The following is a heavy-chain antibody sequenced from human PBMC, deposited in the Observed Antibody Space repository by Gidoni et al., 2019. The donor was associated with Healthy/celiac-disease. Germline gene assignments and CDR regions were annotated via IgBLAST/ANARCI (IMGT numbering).Heavy chain of an antibody. CDR3: ARSPGIAAAGTAYYYYNMDV. J-gene: IGHJ6*02. Sequence: QVQLVQSGAEMKKPGASVKVSCKAFGYTFTNYYMHWVRQAPGQGLEWMGIINPGGGSTSYAQKFQGRVTMTRDTSTSTVYMELSSLRSEDTAVYYCARSPGIAAAGTAYYYYNMDVWGQGTTVTVSS. CDR1: GYTFTNYY. D-gene: IGHD6-13*01. CDR2: INPGGGST. V-gene: IGHV1-46*01.